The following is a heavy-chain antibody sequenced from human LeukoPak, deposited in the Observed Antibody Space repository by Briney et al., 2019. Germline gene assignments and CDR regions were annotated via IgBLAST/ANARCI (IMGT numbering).Heavy chain of an antibody. Sequence: GESLRLSCAASGFTFSSYSMSWVRQAPGKGLEWVSSISSSSSYIYYADSVKGRFTISRDNAKNSLYLQMNSLRAEDTAVYYCARANDNYYYYYMDVWGKGTTVTISS. CDR1: GFTFSSYS. V-gene: IGHV3-21*01. CDR2: ISSSSSYI. D-gene: IGHD3-9*01. CDR3: ARANDNYYYYYMDV. J-gene: IGHJ6*03.